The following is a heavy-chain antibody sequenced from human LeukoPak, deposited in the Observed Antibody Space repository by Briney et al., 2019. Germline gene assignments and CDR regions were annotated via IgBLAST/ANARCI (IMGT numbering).Heavy chain of an antibody. J-gene: IGHJ5*02. CDR2: IYYSGST. Sequence: SETLSLTCTVSGGSISSGGYYWSWIRQHPGKGLEWIGYIYYSGSTNYNPSLKSRVTISVDTSKNQFSLKLSSVTAADTAVYYCASENDSGGWFDPWGQGTLVTVSS. D-gene: IGHD1-26*01. V-gene: IGHV4-61*08. CDR1: GGSISSGGYY. CDR3: ASENDSGGWFDP.